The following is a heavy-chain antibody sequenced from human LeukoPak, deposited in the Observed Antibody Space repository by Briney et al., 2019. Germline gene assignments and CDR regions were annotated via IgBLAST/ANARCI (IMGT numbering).Heavy chain of an antibody. CDR1: GGSFSGYY. D-gene: IGHD3-10*01. CDR3: ARATKQLLWRAGPIDY. Sequence: SETLSLTCAVYGGSFSGYYWSWIRQPPGKGLEWIGEINHSGSTNHNPSLKSRVTISVDTSKNQFSLKLSSVTAADTAVYYCARATKQLLWRAGPIDYWGQGTLVTVSS. CDR2: INHSGST. J-gene: IGHJ4*02. V-gene: IGHV4-34*01.